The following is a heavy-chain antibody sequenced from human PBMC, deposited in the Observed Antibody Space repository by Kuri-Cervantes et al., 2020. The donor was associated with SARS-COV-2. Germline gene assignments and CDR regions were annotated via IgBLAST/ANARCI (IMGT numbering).Heavy chain of an antibody. Sequence: GESLKISCAASGFTFSSYAMSWVRQAPGKGLEWVSAISGSGGSTYYADSVKGRFTISRDNSKNTLYLQMNSLRAEDTAVYYCARWGSSSWETRHYWGQGTLVTVSS. CDR3: ARWGSSSWETRHY. D-gene: IGHD6-13*01. CDR1: GFTFSSYA. CDR2: ISGSGGST. J-gene: IGHJ4*02. V-gene: IGHV3-23*01.